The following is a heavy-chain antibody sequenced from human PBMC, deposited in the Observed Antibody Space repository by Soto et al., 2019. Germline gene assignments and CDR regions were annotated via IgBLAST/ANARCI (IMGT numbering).Heavy chain of an antibody. J-gene: IGHJ4*02. V-gene: IGHV5-51*01. CDR1: GYIIKNYW. CDR3: FRGGVTSRTFDY. D-gene: IGHD3-16*01. Sequence: PGESLKISCKASGYIIKNYWIGWVRQMPGQGLEWMGIIFPDDSDTRYSPSFRGHVTISVDKSISTAYVQWSSLKASDSAIYYCFRGGVTSRTFDYWGQGTLVTVS. CDR2: IFPDDSDT.